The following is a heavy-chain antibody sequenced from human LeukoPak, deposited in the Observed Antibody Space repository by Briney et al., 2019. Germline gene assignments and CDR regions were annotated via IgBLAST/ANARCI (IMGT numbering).Heavy chain of an antibody. Sequence: SETLSLTCAVYGGSFSGYYWSWIRQPPGKGLEWIGEINHSGSTNYNPSLKSRVTISVDTSKNQFSLKLSSVTAADTAVYYCARTDYVWFGESRVSWFDPWGQGTLVTVSS. V-gene: IGHV4-34*01. CDR2: INHSGST. D-gene: IGHD3-10*01. CDR1: GGSFSGYY. J-gene: IGHJ5*02. CDR3: ARTDYVWFGESRVSWFDP.